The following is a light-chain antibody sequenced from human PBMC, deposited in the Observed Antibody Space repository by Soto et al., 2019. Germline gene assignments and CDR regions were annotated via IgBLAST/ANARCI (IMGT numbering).Light chain of an antibody. Sequence: EIVMTQSPATLSVSPGERATLSCRASQSVRSNLAWYQQKPGQAPRLLIYGASTRATGIPARFSGSGSGTEFTLTISRMEPEDFAVYYCQQRSDWSSVTFGGGTKVDIK. V-gene: IGKV3D-15*01. CDR2: GAS. CDR1: QSVRSN. CDR3: QQRSDWSSVT. J-gene: IGKJ4*01.